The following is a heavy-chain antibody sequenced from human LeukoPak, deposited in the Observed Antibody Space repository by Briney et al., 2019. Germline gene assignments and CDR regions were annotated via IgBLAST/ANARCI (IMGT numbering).Heavy chain of an antibody. CDR1: GGPFSGYY. J-gene: IGHJ1*01. V-gene: IGHV4-34*01. Sequence: SETLSLTCAVYGGPFSGYYWSWIRQPPGKGLEWIGEINHSGSTNYNPSLKSRVTISVDTSKNQFSLKLSSVTAEDTAVYYCAKDLEEYYHDSSGYVGYFQHWGQGTLVTVSS. CDR3: AKDLEEYYHDSSGYVGYFQH. D-gene: IGHD3-22*01. CDR2: INHSGST.